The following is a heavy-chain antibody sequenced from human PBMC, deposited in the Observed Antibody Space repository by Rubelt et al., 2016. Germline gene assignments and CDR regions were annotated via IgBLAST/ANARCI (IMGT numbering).Heavy chain of an antibody. V-gene: IGHV1-3*01. CDR3: ARFALPAVTTAYYYYALDV. Sequence: QVQLVQSGAEVKRPGASVKVSCKASGYPFATYAMHWVRQAPGQRLEWMGWIDAGNGDTKYSINLQGRVTFTRYTSASTAYMELSSLRSEDSAVYYCARFALPAVTTAYYYYALDVWGQGTTVTVSS. CDR2: IDAGNGDT. CDR1: GYPFATYA. D-gene: IGHD4-17*01. J-gene: IGHJ6*02.